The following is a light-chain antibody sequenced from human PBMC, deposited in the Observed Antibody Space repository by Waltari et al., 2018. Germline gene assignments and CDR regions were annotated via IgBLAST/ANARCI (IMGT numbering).Light chain of an antibody. V-gene: IGKV1-39*01. Sequence: DAQMTQSPSSLIASVGDTVTISCRAGREISNYLNWDQQKPGKAPKTRIFAASSLQGGVPSRFSGIGFSTEFTLTITGLRPEDSATYYCQQSYTSPRTFGQGT. CDR2: AAS. CDR1: REISNY. CDR3: QQSYTSPRT. J-gene: IGKJ1*01.